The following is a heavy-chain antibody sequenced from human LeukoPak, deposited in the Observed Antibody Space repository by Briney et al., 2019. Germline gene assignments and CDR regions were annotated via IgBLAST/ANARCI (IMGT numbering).Heavy chain of an antibody. CDR2: ISAYNGNT. Sequence: GASVKVSCKASGYTFTSYGISWVRQAPGQGLEWMGWISAYNGNTNYAQKLQGRVTMTTDTSTSTAYMELRSLRSDDTAVYYCARLILNDILTGWVDVWAKGPRSPSP. CDR1: GYTFTSYG. D-gene: IGHD3-9*01. V-gene: IGHV1-18*01. CDR3: ARLILNDILTGWVDV. J-gene: IGHJ6*02.